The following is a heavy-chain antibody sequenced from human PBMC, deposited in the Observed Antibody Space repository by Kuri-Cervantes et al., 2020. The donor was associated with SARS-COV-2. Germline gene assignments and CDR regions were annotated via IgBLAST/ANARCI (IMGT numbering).Heavy chain of an antibody. V-gene: IGHV3-21*01. CDR2: ISSSSSYI. J-gene: IGHJ4*02. Sequence: GGSLRLSCAASGFTFSSYAMHWVRQAPGKGLEWVSSISSSSSYIYYADSVKGRFTISRDNAKNSLYLQMNSLRAEDTAVYYCARDRYSGSYYLPDYWGQGTLVTVSS. CDR3: ARDRYSGSYYLPDY. D-gene: IGHD1-26*01. CDR1: GFTFSSYA.